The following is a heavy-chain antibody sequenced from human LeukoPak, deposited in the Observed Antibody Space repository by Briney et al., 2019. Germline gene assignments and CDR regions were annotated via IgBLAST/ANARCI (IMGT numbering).Heavy chain of an antibody. V-gene: IGHV3-74*01. D-gene: IGHD6-19*01. CDR1: GFTFSNYW. CDR3: VRAPPGTGWLIDH. J-gene: IGHJ4*02. CDR2: INRDGSST. Sequence: GGSLRLSCAASGFTFSNYWMHWVRQTPGKGLIWVSRINRDGSSTTYADSVKGRFTISRDNAKKTLYLQMNSLRAEDTAVYYCVRAPPGTGWLIDHWGQGTLVAVSS.